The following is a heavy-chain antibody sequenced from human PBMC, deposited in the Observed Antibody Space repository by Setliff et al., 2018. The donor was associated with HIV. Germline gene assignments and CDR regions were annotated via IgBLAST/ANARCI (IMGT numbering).Heavy chain of an antibody. CDR1: GYTFTTYG. CDR2: ISPNFGHT. Sequence: ASVKVSCKASGYTFTTYGISWVRQAPGHGLEWMGWISPNFGHTKYAQRFLDRVTITAEESTSIVYLEMSSLRSEDTAVYFCARDSLRGYNYDFFDTWGQGTLVTVSS. J-gene: IGHJ4*02. V-gene: IGHV1-18*01. CDR3: ARDSLRGYNYDFFDT. D-gene: IGHD5-18*01.